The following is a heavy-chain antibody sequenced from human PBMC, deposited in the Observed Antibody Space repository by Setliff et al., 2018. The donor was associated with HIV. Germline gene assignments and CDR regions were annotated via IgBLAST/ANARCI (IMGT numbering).Heavy chain of an antibody. CDR3: ARTVPHSAAQDAFDI. CDR2: ISNSGKI. J-gene: IGHJ3*02. V-gene: IGHV4-59*04. D-gene: IGHD4-4*01. Sequence: SETLSLTCSVSGGSVINYLWHWFRQPPGKGLEWIGYISNSGKIYYDPSLNSRVTLSADTSKNQLSLKLASVTAEDTGVYYCARTVPHSAAQDAFDIWGQGTVVTVSS. CDR1: GGSVINYL.